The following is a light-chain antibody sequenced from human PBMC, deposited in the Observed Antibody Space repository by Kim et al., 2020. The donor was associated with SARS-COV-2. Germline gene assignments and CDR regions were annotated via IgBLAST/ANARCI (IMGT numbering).Light chain of an antibody. V-gene: IGLV4-69*01. CDR2: LNNDGSH. CDR1: SGHSSYA. J-gene: IGLJ3*02. CDR3: QTWGTGINWV. Sequence: SVKLTCTLSSGHSSYAIAWHQQQPEKGHRYLMKLNNDGSHSKGDGIPDRFSGSSSGAERYLTISSLQSDDEADYYCQTWGTGINWVFGGGTKLTVL.